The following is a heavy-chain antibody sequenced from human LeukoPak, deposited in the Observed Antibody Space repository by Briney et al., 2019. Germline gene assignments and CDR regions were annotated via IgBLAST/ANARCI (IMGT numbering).Heavy chain of an antibody. J-gene: IGHJ4*02. V-gene: IGHV3-74*01. Sequence: PGGSLRLSCAASGFTFSSYWMYWVRQAPGKGLVWVSHINGDGSSTTYADSVKGRFTISRDNAKNTVYLQMNSLRAEDTAVYYCARVQRGIAVALDYWGQGTLATVSS. CDR1: GFTFSSYW. D-gene: IGHD6-19*01. CDR3: ARVQRGIAVALDY. CDR2: INGDGSST.